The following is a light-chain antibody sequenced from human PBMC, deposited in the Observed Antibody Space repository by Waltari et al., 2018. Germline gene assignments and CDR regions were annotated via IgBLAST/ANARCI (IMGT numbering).Light chain of an antibody. CDR3: SSYTGSNTLV. J-gene: IGLJ2*01. Sequence: QSALTQPASVSGSPGQSITISCTGTSSDVGGYNYVSWYQQHPGKAPKLMIYDVSNRPSVVSNRFSGSKSGNTASLTVSGLQAEDEADYYCSSYTGSNTLVFGGGTKLTVL. V-gene: IGLV2-14*03. CDR2: DVS. CDR1: SSDVGGYNY.